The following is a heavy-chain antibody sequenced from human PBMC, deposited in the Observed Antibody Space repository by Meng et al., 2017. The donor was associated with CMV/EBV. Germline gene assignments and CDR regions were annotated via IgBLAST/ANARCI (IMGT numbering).Heavy chain of an antibody. CDR2: MYWYDDK. Sequence: HTTFKHSCPTLSKPTLTPPLTFTFSACSLITMGVGLCLIRQPPGKALEWLALMYWYDDKRYSPSLKSRLTITKYTSKNQVVLTMTNMDPVDTATYYCAHGVEGRGLNWFYPWGQGTLVTVSS. CDR1: ACSLITMGVG. J-gene: IGHJ5*02. V-gene: IGHV2-5*01. CDR3: AHGVEGRGLNWFYP. D-gene: IGHD3-10*01.